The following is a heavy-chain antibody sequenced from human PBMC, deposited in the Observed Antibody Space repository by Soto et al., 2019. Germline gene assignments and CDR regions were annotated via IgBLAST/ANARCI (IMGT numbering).Heavy chain of an antibody. CDR1: GASISRGDYF. J-gene: IGHJ1*01. Sequence: QVQLQESGPGLVRPSETLSLTCTVSGASISRGDYFWSWIRQPPGKGLEWIGYINYRGTTYFNPSLKSRGTMSVDTPKDQFSLKLTSVTAADTAVYYCAMSPYYEEKWEFQHWGQGTLVTVSS. D-gene: IGHD3-22*01. CDR2: INYRGTT. V-gene: IGHV4-30-4*01. CDR3: AMSPYYEEKWEFQH.